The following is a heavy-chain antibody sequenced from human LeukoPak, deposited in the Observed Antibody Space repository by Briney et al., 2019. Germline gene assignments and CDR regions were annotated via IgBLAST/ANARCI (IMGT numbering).Heavy chain of an antibody. CDR3: ARDQVGGRRDL. D-gene: IGHD1-26*01. CDR2: IKSDGSTT. CDR1: GFTFSTYW. V-gene: IGHV3-74*01. J-gene: IGHJ4*02. Sequence: PGESLRLSCAASGFTFSTYWMHWLRQAPGKGLVWVSRIKSDGSTTNYGDSVKDRFTISRDNAKNTLYLQMNSLRADDTAVYYCARDQVGGRRDLWGQGTLVTVSS.